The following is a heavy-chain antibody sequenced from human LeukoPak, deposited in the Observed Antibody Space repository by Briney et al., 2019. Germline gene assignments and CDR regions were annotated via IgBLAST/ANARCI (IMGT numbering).Heavy chain of an antibody. Sequence: PGGSLRLSSAASRFTFSNSGMNWVRQAPGKGLEWGSVINDSGDNTFYADAVKGRFTISRDNSKSTLHLQMSSLRVDDTAVYYCARSLKWNLVGFDYWGQGILVTVSS. V-gene: IGHV3-23*01. D-gene: IGHD1-1*01. CDR3: ARSLKWNLVGFDY. CDR1: RFTFSNSG. CDR2: INDSGDNT. J-gene: IGHJ4*02.